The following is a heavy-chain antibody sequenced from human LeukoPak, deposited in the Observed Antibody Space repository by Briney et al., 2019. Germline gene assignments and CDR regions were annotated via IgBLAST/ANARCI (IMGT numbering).Heavy chain of an antibody. Sequence: PAETLSLTCAVSGGSISSSNWWNWVRQPPGKGLEWIGEIYHSGSTNYNPSLKSRVTISVDKSKNQFTLKVTSVTAADTAVYYCARRPTGDPLDYWGQGTLVSVST. CDR3: ARRPTGDPLDY. CDR1: GGSISSSNW. J-gene: IGHJ4*02. V-gene: IGHV4-4*02. D-gene: IGHD7-27*01. CDR2: IYHSGST.